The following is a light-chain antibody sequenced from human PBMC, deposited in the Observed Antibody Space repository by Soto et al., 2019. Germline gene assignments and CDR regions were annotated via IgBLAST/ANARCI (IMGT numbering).Light chain of an antibody. CDR1: QSVSSY. CDR3: QQRSNRPWT. Sequence: EIVLTQSPATLSLSPGERATLSCRASQSVSSYLAWYQQKPGQAPRLLIYDASNRATGIPARFSGSGSGTAFPLHISSLATEGFAVYYCQQRSNRPWTVGQGPQVGIK. J-gene: IGKJ1*01. CDR2: DAS. V-gene: IGKV3-11*01.